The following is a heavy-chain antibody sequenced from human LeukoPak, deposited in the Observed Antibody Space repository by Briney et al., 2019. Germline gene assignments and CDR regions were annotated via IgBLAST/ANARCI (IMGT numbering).Heavy chain of an antibody. CDR3: ARALKGNYYSGSGTYRWFAP. CDR2: MDPKSNNR. Sequence: ASVKVSCKASGYTFTNYDVNWVRQATGQRLEWMGWMDPKSNNRGYAQKFQGRVTITTNTSISTAYMELSNLRSEDTAVYYCARALKGNYYSGSGTYRWFAPWGQGTLVTVSS. V-gene: IGHV1-8*03. J-gene: IGHJ5*02. D-gene: IGHD3-10*01. CDR1: GYTFTNYD.